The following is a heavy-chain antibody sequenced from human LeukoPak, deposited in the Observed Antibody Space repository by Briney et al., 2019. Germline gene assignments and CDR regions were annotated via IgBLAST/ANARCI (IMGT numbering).Heavy chain of an antibody. J-gene: IGHJ4*02. V-gene: IGHV3-30*02. CDR1: GFTFNNYG. Sequence: GGSLRLSCGASGFTFNNYGIHWVRQAPGKGPEWVAFIRYDGSNKYYADSMKGRFTISRDDSKNTLYLQMNSLRAEDTAVYYWAKAYRGSFVCYGGGKIDYWGQGTLVTVSS. CDR3: AKAYRGSFVCYGGGKIDY. CDR2: IRYDGSNK. D-gene: IGHD4-23*01.